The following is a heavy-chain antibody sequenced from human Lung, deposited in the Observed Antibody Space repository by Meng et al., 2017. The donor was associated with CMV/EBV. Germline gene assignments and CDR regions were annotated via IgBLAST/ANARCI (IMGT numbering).Heavy chain of an antibody. Sequence: QPQLVQSGAEVEKPGASVKVSCKASGYSFSTFGISWVRQVPGQRLEWVGWSSTRYGQTRYAQNLQGRVILSTDTSTNTAYMTLRDLTFDDTAVYFCARESERFGELYDDWGQGPLGTVAS. CDR2: SSTRYGQT. CDR3: ARESERFGELYDD. V-gene: IGHV1-18*01. CDR1: GYSFSTFG. J-gene: IGHJ4*02. D-gene: IGHD3-10*01.